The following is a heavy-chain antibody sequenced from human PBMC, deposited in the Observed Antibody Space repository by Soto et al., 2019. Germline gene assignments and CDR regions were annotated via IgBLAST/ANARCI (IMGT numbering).Heavy chain of an antibody. CDR2: INHSGST. CDR1: GGSGGSFSGYY. Sequence: QVQLQQWGAGLLKPSETLSLTCAVYGGSGGSFSGYYWSWIRQPPGKGLEWIGEINHSGSTNYHPSLKSRGPKSGDHPKNQFSLKPGFGTAADPGFFYLGGENQGSRGYFPQYHGMGVWGQGTTGPGS. V-gene: IGHV4-34*01. J-gene: IGHJ6*02. CDR3: GGENQGSRGYFPQYHGMGV. D-gene: IGHD3-22*01.